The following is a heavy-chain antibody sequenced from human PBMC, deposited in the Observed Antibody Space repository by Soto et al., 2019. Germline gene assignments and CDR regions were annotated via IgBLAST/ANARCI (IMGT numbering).Heavy chain of an antibody. CDR3: AREGGGVMIYSGEGLDY. CDR1: GFTFSSYG. Sequence: QVQLVESGGGVVQPGRSLRLSCAASGFTFSSYGMHWVRQAPGKGLEWVAVIWYDGSNKYYADSVKGRFTISRDNSKNTLYLQMNSLRAEDTAVYYCAREGGGVMIYSGEGLDYWGQGTLVTVSS. J-gene: IGHJ4*02. D-gene: IGHD2-8*01. CDR2: IWYDGSNK. V-gene: IGHV3-33*01.